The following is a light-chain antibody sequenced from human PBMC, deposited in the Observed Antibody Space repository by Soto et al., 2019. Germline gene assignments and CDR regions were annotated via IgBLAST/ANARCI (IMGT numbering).Light chain of an antibody. V-gene: IGKV1-5*03. CDR3: QQFKTYPLT. Sequence: DIQMTQSPSTLSASVGDRVTITCRASQIISISLAWYHQKPGKAPKLLIYQASILESGVPSRFSGSGSGTEFTLTISSLQPDDFATYYCQQFKTYPLTFGQGTNVEIK. J-gene: IGKJ1*01. CDR1: QIISIS. CDR2: QAS.